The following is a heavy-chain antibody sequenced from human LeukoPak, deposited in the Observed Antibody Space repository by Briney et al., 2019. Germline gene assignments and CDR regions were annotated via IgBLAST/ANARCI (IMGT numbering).Heavy chain of an antibody. J-gene: IGHJ4*02. CDR2: ISAYNGNT. D-gene: IGHD2-15*01. V-gene: IGHV1-18*01. Sequence: SVKLSCKASGYSLTADGITWMRQAPGQGLERMGWISAYNGNTHYAERLQDRVTMTTDTSTSTAYMDLSALRSDDTAIYYCARDTALTPIVGGPEYWGQGTLVIVSS. CDR3: ARDTALTPIVGGPEY. CDR1: GYSLTADG.